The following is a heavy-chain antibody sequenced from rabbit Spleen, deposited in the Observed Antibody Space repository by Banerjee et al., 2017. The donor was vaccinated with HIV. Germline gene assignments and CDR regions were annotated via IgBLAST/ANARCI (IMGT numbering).Heavy chain of an antibody. CDR3: ARGGYGGHIYSMGL. J-gene: IGHJ6*01. D-gene: IGHD4-2*01. CDR2: IYSSSAIT. V-gene: IGHV1S40*01. Sequence: QSLEESGGDLVKPEGSLTLTCTASGFSFSSNYYMYWVRQAPGKGLEWIGCIYSSSAITWYASWAKGRFTISKTSSTTVTLQMTSLTDADTATYFCARGGYGGHIYSMGLWGPGTLVTVS. CDR1: GFSFSSNYY.